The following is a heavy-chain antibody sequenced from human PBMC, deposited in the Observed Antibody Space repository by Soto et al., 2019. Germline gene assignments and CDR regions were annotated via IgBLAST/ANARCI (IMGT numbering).Heavy chain of an antibody. J-gene: IGHJ6*02. D-gene: IGHD3-9*01. V-gene: IGHV1-58*02. CDR3: AADLSYYDILTGYYGMDV. Sequence: ASVKVSCKASGFTFTSSAMQWVRQARGQRLEWIGWIVVGSGNTNYAQKFQERVTITRDMSTSTAYMELSSLRSEDTAVYYCAADLSYYDILTGYYGMDVWGQGTTVTVSS. CDR1: GFTFTSSA. CDR2: IVVGSGNT.